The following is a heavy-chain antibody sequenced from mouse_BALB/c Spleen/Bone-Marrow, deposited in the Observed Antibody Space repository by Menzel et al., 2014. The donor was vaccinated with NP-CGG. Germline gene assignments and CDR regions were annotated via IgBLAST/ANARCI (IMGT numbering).Heavy chain of an antibody. Sequence: EVQLQESGAELVKPGASVKLSCTASGFNIKDTYMHWVKQRPEQGLEWIGRIDPANGNTKYDPKFQGKAAITADTSSNTAYLQLSSLTSEDTAVYYCASYYYGSAWFDYWGQGTLVTVSA. J-gene: IGHJ3*01. V-gene: IGHV14-3*02. CDR1: GFNIKDTY. CDR3: ASYYYGSAWFDY. CDR2: IDPANGNT. D-gene: IGHD1-1*01.